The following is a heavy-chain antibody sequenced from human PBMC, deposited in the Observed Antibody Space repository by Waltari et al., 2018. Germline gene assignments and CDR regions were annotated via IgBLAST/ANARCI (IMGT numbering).Heavy chain of an antibody. CDR1: GGSFSGYY. CDR2: VHQGGGP. Sequence: QVQLQQWGAGLLEPSETLSLTCAVYGGSFSGYYWAWLRQSPGKGLQFIGEVHQGGGPNSNPYRGSRVTISLDMSKNQFSLKLTSVTAADTAMYFCARGETGNFFFDDWGQGSQVTVSS. D-gene: IGHD7-27*01. J-gene: IGHJ4*02. V-gene: IGHV4-34*01. CDR3: ARGETGNFFFDD.